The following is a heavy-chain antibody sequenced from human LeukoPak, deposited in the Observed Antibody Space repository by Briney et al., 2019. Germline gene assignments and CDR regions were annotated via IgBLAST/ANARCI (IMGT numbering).Heavy chain of an antibody. J-gene: IGHJ4*02. V-gene: IGHV3-23*01. CDR2: ISGSGGST. CDR3: AKDDHGGSGWRDYFDY. CDR1: GFTFSSYA. D-gene: IGHD6-19*01. Sequence: GGSLRLSCAASGFTFSSYAMSWVRQAPGKGLEWVSAISGSGGSTYYAESVKGRFPISRDNSKNTLYLQMNSLRAEDTAVYYCAKDDHGGSGWRDYFDYWGQGTLVTVSS.